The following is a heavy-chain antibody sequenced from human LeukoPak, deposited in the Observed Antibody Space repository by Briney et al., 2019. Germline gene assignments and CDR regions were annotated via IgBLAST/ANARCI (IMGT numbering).Heavy chain of an antibody. J-gene: IGHJ4*02. CDR2: IYYSGSA. V-gene: IGHV4-31*03. CDR1: GGSISSGDYY. Sequence: SETLSLTCTVSGGSISSGDYYWSWIRQHPGKGLEWIGYIYYSGSAYYNPSLRSRVSISVDTSNNQFSLELSSVTAADTAVFYCATDNGYGKIDYWGQGTLVTVSS. CDR3: ATDNGYGKIDY. D-gene: IGHD5-12*01.